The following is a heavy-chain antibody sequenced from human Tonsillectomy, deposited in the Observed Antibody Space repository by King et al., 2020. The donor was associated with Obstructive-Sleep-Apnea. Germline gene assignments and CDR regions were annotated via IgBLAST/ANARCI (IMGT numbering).Heavy chain of an antibody. D-gene: IGHD3-22*01. Sequence: VQLQQWGAGLLKPSETLSLTCAVYGGSFSDYYWSWIRQPPGKGLEWIGEINNSGSTNYNPSLKSRVTISVDTSKNQFSLNLSSVTAADTAVYYCARSSGAVSVNWFDPWGQGALVTVSS. V-gene: IGHV4-34*01. CDR2: INNSGST. CDR1: GGSFSDYY. J-gene: IGHJ5*02. CDR3: ARSSGAVSVNWFDP.